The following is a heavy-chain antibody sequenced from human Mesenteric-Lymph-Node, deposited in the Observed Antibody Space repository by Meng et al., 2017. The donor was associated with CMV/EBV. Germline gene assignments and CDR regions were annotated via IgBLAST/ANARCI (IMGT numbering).Heavy chain of an antibody. CDR1: ASTFSSYG. J-gene: IGHJ4*02. D-gene: IGHD1-14*01. V-gene: IGHV3-30*02. Sequence: GGSLRLSCVASASTFSSYGMHWVRQAPGKGLEWVAFIWYDGSNKNYADSVKGRFTISRDNSKNTLYLQMNSLRPDDTAVYYCAKDGTPHGEPFDYWGQGTLVTVSS. CDR3: AKDGTPHGEPFDY. CDR2: IWYDGSNK.